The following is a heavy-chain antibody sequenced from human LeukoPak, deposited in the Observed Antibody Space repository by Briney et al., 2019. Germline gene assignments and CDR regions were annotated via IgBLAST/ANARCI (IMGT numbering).Heavy chain of an antibody. J-gene: IGHJ4*02. CDR1: GFTFTNAW. V-gene: IGHV3-15*01. Sequence: AGGSLRLSCAASGFTFTNAWMTWVRQAPGRGLEWVGRIRSKTDGGTADYAAPVKGRFIISRDESKNTLYLQMNSLKSEDTAVYYCTTGSGNYGLDNWGQGTLVTVSS. CDR3: TTGSGNYGLDN. D-gene: IGHD1-26*01. CDR2: IRSKTDGGTA.